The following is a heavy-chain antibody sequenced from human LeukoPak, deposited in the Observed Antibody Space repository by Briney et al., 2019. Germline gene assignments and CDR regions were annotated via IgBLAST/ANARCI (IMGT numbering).Heavy chain of an antibody. D-gene: IGHD6-19*01. V-gene: IGHV3-74*01. CDR1: GFTYSSYW. CDR2: VNSDGSST. Sequence: TGGSLRLSCAASGFTYSSYWMHWVRQAPGKGLVWVSRVNSDGSSTTYADSVKGRLTISRDNAKNTLYLQMNSLRAEDTAVYYCARGSTQYSSGWYGLDYWGQGTLVTVSS. CDR3: ARGSTQYSSGWYGLDY. J-gene: IGHJ4*02.